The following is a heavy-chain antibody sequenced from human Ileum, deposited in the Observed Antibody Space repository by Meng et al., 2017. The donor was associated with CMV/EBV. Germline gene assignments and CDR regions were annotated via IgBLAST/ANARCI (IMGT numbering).Heavy chain of an antibody. CDR3: ARVGPIVGAAFDH. D-gene: IGHD1-26*01. CDR1: GFTFSSYD. V-gene: IGHV3-30*02. Sequence: GESLKISCVASGFTFSSYDMNWIRQAPGKGLEWVAFIRGDGSPIYYVDSVKGRFTISRDNSKNILYLHMSSLSVEDTALYYCARVGPIVGAAFDHWGQGTMVTVSS. J-gene: IGHJ4*02. CDR2: IRGDGSPI.